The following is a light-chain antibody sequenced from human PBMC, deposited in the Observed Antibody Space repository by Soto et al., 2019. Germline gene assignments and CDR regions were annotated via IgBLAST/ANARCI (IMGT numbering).Light chain of an antibody. CDR2: GAS. V-gene: IGKV3-15*01. J-gene: IGKJ4*01. CDR3: QQYNNWPSLT. Sequence: TLSVSPGERATPSCRASQSVRSNLAWYHQKPGQAPRLLIYGASTRATGIPARFSGSGSGTEFTLTISSLQSEDFAVYYCQQYNNWPSLTFGGGTKVVIK. CDR1: QSVRSN.